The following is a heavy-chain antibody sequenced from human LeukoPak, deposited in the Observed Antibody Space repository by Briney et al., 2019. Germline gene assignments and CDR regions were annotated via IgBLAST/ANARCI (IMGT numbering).Heavy chain of an antibody. CDR3: ARDGAPYYYDSSRAMDV. CDR1: GFTFGDYY. D-gene: IGHD3-22*01. CDR2: ISSSSSYI. Sequence: GGSLRLSCAASGFTFGDYYMSWIRQAPGKGLEWVSSISSSSSYIYYADSVKGRFTISRDNAKNSLYLQMNSLRAEDTAVYYCARDGAPYYYDSSRAMDVWGQGTTVTVSS. V-gene: IGHV3-11*06. J-gene: IGHJ6*02.